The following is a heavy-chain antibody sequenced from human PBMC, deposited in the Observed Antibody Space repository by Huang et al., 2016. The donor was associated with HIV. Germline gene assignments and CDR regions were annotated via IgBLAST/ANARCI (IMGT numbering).Heavy chain of an antibody. Sequence: EVQLVESGGGLVKPGVSLRRSCAASGFIFSNYSMNWVRQAPGKGLDWLSSIRSSSSYTYYADSVKCRFTISRDNARNSLYLQMNILRAEDTAVYYCARVFDLWGRGTLVTVSS. CDR2: IRSSSSYT. CDR3: ARVFDL. V-gene: IGHV3-21*01. J-gene: IGHJ2*01. CDR1: GFIFSNYS.